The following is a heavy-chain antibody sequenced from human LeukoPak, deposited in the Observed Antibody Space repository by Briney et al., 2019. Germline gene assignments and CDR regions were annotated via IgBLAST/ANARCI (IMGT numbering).Heavy chain of an antibody. CDR2: IYSGGST. CDR1: EFTFSSYS. V-gene: IGHV3-53*01. CDR3: ARDTRGYSYGYYFDY. D-gene: IGHD5-18*01. J-gene: IGHJ4*02. Sequence: GGSLRLSCAASEFTFSSYSMSWVRQAPGKGLEWVSVIYSGGSTYYADSVKGRFTISRDNSKNTLYLQMNSLRAEDTAVYYCARDTRGYSYGYYFDYWGQGTLVTVSS.